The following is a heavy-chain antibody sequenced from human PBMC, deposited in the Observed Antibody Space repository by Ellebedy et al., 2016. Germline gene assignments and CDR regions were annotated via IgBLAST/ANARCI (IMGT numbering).Heavy chain of an antibody. CDR1: GYIFRNFW. D-gene: IGHD3-22*01. CDR2: IYPGDSNT. Sequence: KVSXXASGYIFRNFWIGWVRQVPGRGLEWMGIIYPGDSNTIYRPSFQGQVTISADKSISTAYLQWSSLKASDSAIYYCARHRQSDFDSSGPEGHWFDPWGQGTLVTVSS. V-gene: IGHV5-51*01. J-gene: IGHJ5*02. CDR3: ARHRQSDFDSSGPEGHWFDP.